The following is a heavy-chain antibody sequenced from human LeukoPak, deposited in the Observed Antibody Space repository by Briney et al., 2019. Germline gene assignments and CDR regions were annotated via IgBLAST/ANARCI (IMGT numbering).Heavy chain of an antibody. CDR2: IYNSGTT. D-gene: IGHD5-24*01. J-gene: IGHJ4*02. CDR1: GGSIRNSSFY. V-gene: IGHV4-39*01. CDR3: ASHAVEGKWLQFYHFNF. Sequence: SETLPLTCAVSGGSIRNSSFYWGWIRQPPGKGLEWIASIYNSGTTYYNPSLKSRITIFVDTSKNQVSLKLRSVTAADTAVYYCASHAVEGKWLQFYHFNFWGQGSLVTVSS.